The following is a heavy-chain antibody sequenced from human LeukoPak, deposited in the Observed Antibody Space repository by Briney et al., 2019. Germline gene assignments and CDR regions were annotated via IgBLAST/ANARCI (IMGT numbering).Heavy chain of an antibody. J-gene: IGHJ6*04. V-gene: IGHV4-38-2*02. CDR3: LVLRYFDWSPPV. CDR2: IYHSGST. Sequence: SETLSLTCTVSGYSISSGYYWGWIRQPPGKGLEWIGSIYHSGSTYYNPSLKSRVTISVDTSKNQFPLKLSSVTAADTAVYYCLVLRYFDWSPPVWGKGTTVTVSS. D-gene: IGHD3-9*01. CDR1: GYSISSGYY.